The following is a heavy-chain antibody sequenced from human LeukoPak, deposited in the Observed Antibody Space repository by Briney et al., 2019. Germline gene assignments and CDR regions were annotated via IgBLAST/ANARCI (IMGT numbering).Heavy chain of an antibody. D-gene: IGHD3-10*01. CDR2: IKEDGNEK. V-gene: IGHV3-7*01. CDR1: GFTFSSYW. J-gene: IGHJ4*02. CDR3: ARASRGLGFFDY. Sequence: PGGSLRLSCAASGFTFSSYWMSWVRQAPGKGLEWVANIKEDGNEKYYGDSVKGRFTITRDNAKNSLYLQMNSLRAEDTAVYYCARASRGLGFFDYWGQGTLVTVSS.